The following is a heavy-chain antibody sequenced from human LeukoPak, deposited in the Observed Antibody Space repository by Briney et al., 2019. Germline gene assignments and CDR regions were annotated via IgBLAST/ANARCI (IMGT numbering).Heavy chain of an antibody. J-gene: IGHJ4*02. Sequence: GGSLRLSCAASGFTFSSYGMHWVRQAPGKGLEWVAGISYDGRSKEYVDSVKGRFTISRDNSKNTLYLQMNSLKAEDTAVYYCAKDRGYSHGFDYWGQRTLVTVSS. D-gene: IGHD5-18*01. CDR2: ISYDGRSK. V-gene: IGHV3-30*18. CDR1: GFTFSSYG. CDR3: AKDRGYSHGFDY.